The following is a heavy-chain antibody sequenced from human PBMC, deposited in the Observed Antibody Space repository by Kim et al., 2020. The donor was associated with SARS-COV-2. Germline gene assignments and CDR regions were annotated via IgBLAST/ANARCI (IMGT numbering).Heavy chain of an antibody. CDR1: GFTFDDYA. V-gene: IGHV3-9*01. Sequence: GGSLRLSCAASGFTFDDYAMHWVRQAPGKGLEWVSGISWNSGSIGYADSVKGRFTISRDNAKNSLYLQMNSLRAEDTALYYCAKCRAYYYGMDVWGQGTT. CDR3: AKCRAYYYGMDV. J-gene: IGHJ6*02. CDR2: ISWNSGSI.